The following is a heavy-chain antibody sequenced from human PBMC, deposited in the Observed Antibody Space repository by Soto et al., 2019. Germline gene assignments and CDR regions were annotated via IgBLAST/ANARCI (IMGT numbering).Heavy chain of an antibody. CDR2: TYPGDSDT. CDR1: GYSFTSYW. J-gene: IGHJ6*02. V-gene: IGHV5-51*01. D-gene: IGHD3-22*01. CDR3: ARLDDSSGYYSDYYYGMDV. Sequence: GESLKISCKGSGYSFTSYWIGWVRQMPGKGLEWMGITYPGDSDTRYSPSFQGQVTISADKSISTAYLQWSSLKASDTAMYYCARLDDSSGYYSDYYYGMDVWGQGTTVTVSS.